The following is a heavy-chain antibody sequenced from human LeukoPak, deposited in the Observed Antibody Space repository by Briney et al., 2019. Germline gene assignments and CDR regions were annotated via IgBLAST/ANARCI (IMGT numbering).Heavy chain of an antibody. CDR2: IGGSGGST. CDR1: GFTFSSYA. CDR3: AKDHCINGVCRFDF. V-gene: IGHV3-23*01. D-gene: IGHD2-8*01. J-gene: IGHJ4*02. Sequence: GGSLRLSCAASGFTFSSYAMSWVRQAPGKGLEWVSVIGGSGGSTYYADSVRGRFTISRDNSKNTLSLQMNSLRAEDTALYYCAKDHCINGVCRFDFWGQGTLVTVSS.